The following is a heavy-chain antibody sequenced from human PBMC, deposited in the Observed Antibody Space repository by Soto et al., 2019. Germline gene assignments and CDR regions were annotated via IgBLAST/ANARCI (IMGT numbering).Heavy chain of an antibody. CDR3: ARLANQIAAAGDTNWFDP. V-gene: IGHV4-59*08. Sequence: ASETLSLTCTVSGGSISSYYWSWIRQPPGKGLEWIGYIYYSGSTNYNPSLKSRVTISVDTSKNQFSLKLSSVTAADTAVYYCARLANQIAAAGDTNWFDPWGQGTLVTVSS. CDR1: GGSISSYY. J-gene: IGHJ5*02. D-gene: IGHD6-13*01. CDR2: IYYSGST.